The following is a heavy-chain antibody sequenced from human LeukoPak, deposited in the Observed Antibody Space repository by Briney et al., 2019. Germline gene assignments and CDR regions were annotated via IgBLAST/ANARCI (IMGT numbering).Heavy chain of an antibody. J-gene: IGHJ4*02. V-gene: IGHV3-7*04. Sequence: GGSPRLSCAASGFSLSGYWMSWVRQAPGKGLEWVARLHADGVEQYYVDSVKGRFTMSRDNAENSLYLQMSSLRVEDTAVYYCARGGYSFDYLGQGTLVTVSS. CDR2: LHADGVEQ. CDR1: GFSLSGYW. D-gene: IGHD5-12*01. CDR3: ARGGYSFDY.